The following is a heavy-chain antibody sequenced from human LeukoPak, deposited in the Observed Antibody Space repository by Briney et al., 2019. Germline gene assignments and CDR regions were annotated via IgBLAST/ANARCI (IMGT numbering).Heavy chain of an antibody. CDR3: ARERTPGSGYGVDY. CDR1: GYTFTRYY. J-gene: IGHJ4*02. V-gene: IGHV1-2*02. Sequence: ASVKVSCKASGYTFTRYYIHWVRQAPGQGLEWMGWINPNINGTNYAQKFQGRVTMTGDRSISTAYMELSRLRSDDTAVYYCARERTPGSGYGVDYWGQGTVVTVSS. CDR2: INPNINGT. D-gene: IGHD6-25*01.